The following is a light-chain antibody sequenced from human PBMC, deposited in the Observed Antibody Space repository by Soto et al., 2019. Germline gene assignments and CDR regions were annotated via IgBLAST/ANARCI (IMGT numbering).Light chain of an antibody. CDR3: QQANSFPRT. J-gene: IGKJ1*01. CDR1: QGVSTW. CDR2: DAS. V-gene: IGKV1-12*01. Sequence: DIQKTQSPSSVSVSVGDRVTITCRASQGVSTWLAWYQQKPGKAPKLLISDASSLQSGVPSRFSGSGSGTDFTLTINSLQPEDFATYFCQQANSFPRTFGQGTKVDIK.